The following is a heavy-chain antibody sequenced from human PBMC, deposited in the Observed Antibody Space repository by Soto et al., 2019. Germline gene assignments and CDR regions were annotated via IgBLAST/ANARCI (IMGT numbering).Heavy chain of an antibody. Sequence: PGGSLRLSCAASGFTFSTQDMTWVRQAPGKGLEWVSSIGSSGIDSYHADSVRGRFTISRDNPKSTLYLHMTSLTAEDTALYYCATLRSAAHFDYWGQGTLVTVSS. CDR2: IGSSGIDS. J-gene: IGHJ4*02. V-gene: IGHV3-23*01. CDR1: GFTFSTQD. CDR3: ATLRSAAHFDY. D-gene: IGHD6-13*01.